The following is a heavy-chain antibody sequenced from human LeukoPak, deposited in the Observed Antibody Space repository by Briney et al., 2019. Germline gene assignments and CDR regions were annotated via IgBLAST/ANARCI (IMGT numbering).Heavy chain of an antibody. J-gene: IGHJ4*02. CDR2: SASGGSS. V-gene: IGHV3-23*01. CDR3: AKMVREFYTISYYFDY. CDR1: GFTFSSYA. Sequence: GGSLRLSCVASGFTFSSYAMNWVRQAPGKGLEWDSTSASGGSSYYADSVKGRFTISRDNSKNTLYLQMNSLRADDTAVYYCAKMVREFYTISYYFDYWGQGTLVTVSS. D-gene: IGHD2-8*01.